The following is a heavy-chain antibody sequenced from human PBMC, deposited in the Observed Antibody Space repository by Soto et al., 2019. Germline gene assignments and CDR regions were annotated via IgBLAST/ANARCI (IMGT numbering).Heavy chain of an antibody. D-gene: IGHD6-19*01. J-gene: IGHJ4*02. CDR1: GFTFSSYA. Sequence: EVQLLESGGGLVQPGGSLRLSCAASGFTFSSYAMSWVRQAPGKGLEWVSGISGSGARTYYADSVKGRFTISRDNSKNTLYLQMDSLRAGDTALFDCASRRSSGWLRPFDYWGQGTLVTVSS. CDR2: ISGSGART. V-gene: IGHV3-23*01. CDR3: ASRRSSGWLRPFDY.